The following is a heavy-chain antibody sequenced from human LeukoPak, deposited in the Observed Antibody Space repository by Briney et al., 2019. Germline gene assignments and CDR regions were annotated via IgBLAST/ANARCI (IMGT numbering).Heavy chain of an antibody. D-gene: IGHD1-14*01. V-gene: IGHV4-39*01. CDR1: SGSISTSNYY. J-gene: IGHJ5*02. Sequence: SETLSLTCTVSSGSISTSNYYWGWVRQPPGKALEWIGNIFYSGSTYYSPSLKSRVTISLDTSRNQFSLKLSSVTAADTAVYYCAGLIRPGWFDPWGQGTLVTVSS. CDR3: AGLIRPGWFDP. CDR2: IFYSGST.